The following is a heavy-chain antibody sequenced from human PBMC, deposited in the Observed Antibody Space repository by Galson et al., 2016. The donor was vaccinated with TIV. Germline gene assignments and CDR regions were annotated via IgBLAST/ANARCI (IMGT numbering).Heavy chain of an antibody. CDR3: ARGRVVDATYYYYYYGMDV. CDR2: ISDGGKT. V-gene: IGHV3-66*02. CDR1: GLSVSSNY. D-gene: IGHD2-15*01. Sequence: SLRLSCASSGLSVSSNYMTWVRQAPGKGLEWVSLISDGGKTYYSDSVRGRFTVSRDNSKNTLYLQMSGLRADDTAVYYCARGRVVDATYYYYYYGMDVWGQGTAVTVSS. J-gene: IGHJ6*02.